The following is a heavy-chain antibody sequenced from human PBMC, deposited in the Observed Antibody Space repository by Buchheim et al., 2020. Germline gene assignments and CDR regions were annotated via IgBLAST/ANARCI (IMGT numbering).Heavy chain of an antibody. CDR1: GGSIRSGDYY. CDR2: IYYSGST. D-gene: IGHD2/OR15-2a*01. J-gene: IGHJ5*02. V-gene: IGHV4-30-4*01. CDR3: ARVGSQVEYLLSGWFDP. Sequence: QVQLQESGPGLVKASQTLSLTCTVSGGSIRSGDYYWSWIRQPPGKGLEWIGYIYYSGSTYYNPSLKSRVTISLDTSNNQFSLRLSSVSAADTAVYNCARVGSQVEYLLSGWFDPWGQGTL.